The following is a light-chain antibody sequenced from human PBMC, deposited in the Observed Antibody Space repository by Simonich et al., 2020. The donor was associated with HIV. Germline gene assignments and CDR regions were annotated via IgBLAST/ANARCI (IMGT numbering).Light chain of an antibody. V-gene: IGLV7-46*01. Sequence: QAVVTQEPSLTVSPGGTLTLPCGSGHGAVTRGHFPSWFQQKAGHAPRPLIYDTTSQHAGTPPRCSGSLLGGKAALTLSGAQAEEEAEYYCLLTYGGARVFGGGTKLTVL. J-gene: IGLJ2*01. CDR1: HGAVTRGHF. CDR2: DTT. CDR3: LLTYGGARV.